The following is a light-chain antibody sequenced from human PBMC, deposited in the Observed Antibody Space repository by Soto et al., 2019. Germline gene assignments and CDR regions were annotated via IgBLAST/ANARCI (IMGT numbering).Light chain of an antibody. Sequence: QSALTQPASVSGSPGQSITLSCTGTSSDIGGYDYVSWYQRHPGKAPKLIIYDVNNRPSGVCNRFSGSKSGNTASLTISGLQAEDEADYYCTSYASGSSHVVFGGGTKLTVL. V-gene: IGLV2-14*01. CDR2: DVN. J-gene: IGLJ2*01. CDR3: TSYASGSSHVV. CDR1: SSDIGGYDY.